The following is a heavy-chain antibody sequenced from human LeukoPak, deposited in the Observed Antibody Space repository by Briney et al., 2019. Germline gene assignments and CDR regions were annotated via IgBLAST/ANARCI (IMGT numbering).Heavy chain of an antibody. D-gene: IGHD3-22*01. CDR3: ARSSSGYYETRYFLH. Sequence: ASVKLSCKASGYTFTSYGFSWVRQAPGQGLEWMGWISAYNGNTNYAQKFQGRVTMTTDTSTSTAYMELRSLRSEDTAVYYCARSSSGYYETRYFLHWGEGTLVTVSS. V-gene: IGHV1-18*01. CDR2: ISAYNGNT. CDR1: GYTFTSYG. J-gene: IGHJ1*01.